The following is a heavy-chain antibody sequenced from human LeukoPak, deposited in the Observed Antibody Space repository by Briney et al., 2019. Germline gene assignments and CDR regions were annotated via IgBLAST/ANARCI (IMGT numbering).Heavy chain of an antibody. CDR1: GFTFSSYA. J-gene: IGHJ4*02. D-gene: IGHD3-22*01. V-gene: IGHV3-23*01. Sequence: PGGSLRLSCAASGFTFSSYAMSWVRQAPGKGLEWVSSIGGLGGSTFYAVSVKGRFTISRDNSKNTLYPQMNSLRAEDTAVYYCAKRPDRSYYDRTGYYYFDYWGQGTLVTVSS. CDR2: IGGLGGST. CDR3: AKRPDRSYYDRTGYYYFDY.